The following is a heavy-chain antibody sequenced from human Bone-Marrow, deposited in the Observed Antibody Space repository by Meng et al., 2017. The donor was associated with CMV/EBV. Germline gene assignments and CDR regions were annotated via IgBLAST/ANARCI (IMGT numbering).Heavy chain of an antibody. CDR1: GGSISSSSYY. Sequence: SETLSLTCTVSGGSISSSSYYWGWIRQPPGKGLEWIGSIYYSGSTYYNPSLKSRVTISVDTSKNQFSLKLSSVTAADTAVYYCARPVIYDFWSGYPDGMDVWGQGNTVNVAS. J-gene: IGHJ6*01. CDR2: IYYSGST. CDR3: ARPVIYDFWSGYPDGMDV. D-gene: IGHD3-3*01. V-gene: IGHV4-39*01.